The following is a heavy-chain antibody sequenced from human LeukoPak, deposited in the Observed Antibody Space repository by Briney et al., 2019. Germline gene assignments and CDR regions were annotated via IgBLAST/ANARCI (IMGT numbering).Heavy chain of an antibody. J-gene: IGHJ4*02. CDR3: ATYRQVLLPFES. D-gene: IGHD2-8*02. V-gene: IGHV3-23*01. Sequence: GGSLRLSCVASGFTFSTFAMIWVRQPPGKGLEWVSSIFPSGGEIHYADSVRGRFTIPRDNSKSTLSLQMNSLRVEDTAIYYCATYRQVLLPFESWGQGTLVTVSS. CDR2: IFPSGGEI. CDR1: GFTFSTFA.